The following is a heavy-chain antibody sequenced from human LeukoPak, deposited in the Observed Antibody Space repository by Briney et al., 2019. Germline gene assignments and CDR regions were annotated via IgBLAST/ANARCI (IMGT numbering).Heavy chain of an antibody. D-gene: IGHD3-22*01. J-gene: IGHJ3*02. Sequence: GGSLRLSCVASGFTFNNYAMSWVRQAPGKGLEWVSAMSGSGGSTYYADSVKGRFTTSRDNAKNSLYLQMNSLRDEDTAVYYCARDPYYDSSGLGAFDIWGQGTMVTVSS. V-gene: IGHV3-23*01. CDR3: ARDPYYDSSGLGAFDI. CDR1: GFTFNNYA. CDR2: MSGSGGST.